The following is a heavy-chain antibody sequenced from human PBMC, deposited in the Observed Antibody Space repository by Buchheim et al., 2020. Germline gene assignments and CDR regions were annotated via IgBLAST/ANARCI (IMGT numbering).Heavy chain of an antibody. J-gene: IGHJ6*03. CDR3: ARDRPNQGIAAAGGYYYYMDV. CDR1: GYTFTSYY. CDR2: INPSGGST. V-gene: IGHV1-46*01. Sequence: QVQLVQSGAEVKKPGASVKVSCKASGYTFTSYYMHWVRQAPGQGLEWMGIINPSGGSTSYAQKFQGRVTMTRDTSTRTVYMELSSLRSEDTAVYYCARDRPNQGIAAAGGYYYYMDVWGKGTT. D-gene: IGHD6-13*01.